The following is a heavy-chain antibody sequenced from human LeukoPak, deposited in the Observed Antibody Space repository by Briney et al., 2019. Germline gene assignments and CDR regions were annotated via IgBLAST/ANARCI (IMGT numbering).Heavy chain of an antibody. CDR3: TTGPAVVVPAAIDY. J-gene: IGHJ4*02. CDR2: IKSKTDGGTT. V-gene: IGHV3-15*01. Sequence: PGGSLRLSCAASGFTFSNAWMSRVRQAPGKGLEWVGRIKSKTDGGTTDYAAPVKGRFTISRDDSKNTLYLQMNSLKTEDTAVYYCTTGPAVVVPAAIDYWGQGTLVTVSS. CDR1: GFTFSNAW. D-gene: IGHD2-2*01.